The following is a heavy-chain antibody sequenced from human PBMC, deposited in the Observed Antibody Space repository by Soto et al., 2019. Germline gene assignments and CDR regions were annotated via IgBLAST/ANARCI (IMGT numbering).Heavy chain of an antibody. Sequence: GGSLRLSCAASGFTFIKYAISWVRQAPGKGLEWVSAINGNGASTFYADAVKGRFTISRDISQNTVYLQMNSLRVEDTAVYYCAKDADYWTGNYREWFDPWGQGTLVTVS. CDR2: INGNGAST. J-gene: IGHJ5*02. CDR1: GFTFIKYA. D-gene: IGHD3-3*01. V-gene: IGHV3-23*01. CDR3: AKDADYWTGNYREWFDP.